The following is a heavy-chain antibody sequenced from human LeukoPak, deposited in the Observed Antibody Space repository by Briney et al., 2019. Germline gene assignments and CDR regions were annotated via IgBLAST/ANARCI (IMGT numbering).Heavy chain of an antibody. CDR3: ARGGRIAAAGAFDS. V-gene: IGHV4-59*01. D-gene: IGHD6-13*01. Sequence: SETLSLTCTVFGGSISSYYWSWIRQPPGKGLEWIGYIYYSGSTNYNPSLKSRVTISVDTSKNQFSLKLSSVTAADTAVYYCARGGRIAAAGAFDSWGQGTLVTVSS. CDR1: GGSISSYY. CDR2: IYYSGST. J-gene: IGHJ4*02.